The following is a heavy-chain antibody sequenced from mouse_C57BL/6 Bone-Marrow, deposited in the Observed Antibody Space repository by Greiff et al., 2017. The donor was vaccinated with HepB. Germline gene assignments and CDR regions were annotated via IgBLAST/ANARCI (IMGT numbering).Heavy chain of an antibody. J-gene: IGHJ2*01. D-gene: IGHD1-1*01. CDR3: ALTTVVADFDY. CDR1: GFNIKDYY. V-gene: IGHV14-2*01. CDR2: IDPEDGET. Sequence: EVQGVESGAELVKPGASVKLSCTASGFNIKDYYMHWVKQRTEQGLEWIGRIDPEDGETKYAPKFQGKATITADTSSNTAYLQLSSLTSEDTAVYYCALTTVVADFDYWGQGTTLTVSS.